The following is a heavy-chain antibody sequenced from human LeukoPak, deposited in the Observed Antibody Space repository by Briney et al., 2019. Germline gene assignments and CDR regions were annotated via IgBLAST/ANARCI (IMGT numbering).Heavy chain of an antibody. Sequence: SETLSLTCAVYGGSFSGYYWSWIRQPPGQGLEWIGEINHSGSTNYNPSLKSRVTISVDTSKNQFSLKLSSVTAADTAVYYCARGGSMAAAGTNYFDYWGQGTLVTVSS. CDR2: INHSGST. V-gene: IGHV4-34*01. J-gene: IGHJ4*02. CDR1: GGSFSGYY. D-gene: IGHD6-13*01. CDR3: ARGGSMAAAGTNYFDY.